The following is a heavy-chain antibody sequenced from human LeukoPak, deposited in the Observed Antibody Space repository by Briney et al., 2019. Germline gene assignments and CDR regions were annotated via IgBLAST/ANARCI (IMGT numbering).Heavy chain of an antibody. D-gene: IGHD2-15*01. Sequence: GASVKVSCKASGGTFSSYAISWVRQAPGQGLEWMGRITPILGIANYAQKFQGRVTITADKSTSTAYMELSSLRSEDTAVYYCARSVVVTSAFDIWGQGTMVTVSS. CDR3: ARSVVVTSAFDI. CDR2: ITPILGIA. J-gene: IGHJ3*02. V-gene: IGHV1-69*04. CDR1: GGTFSSYA.